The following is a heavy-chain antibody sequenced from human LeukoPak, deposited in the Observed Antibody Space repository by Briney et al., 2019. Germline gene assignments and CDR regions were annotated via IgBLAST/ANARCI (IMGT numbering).Heavy chain of an antibody. CDR3: ARDRASYYYMDV. V-gene: IGHV1-2*02. CDR1: GYTFTGYY. J-gene: IGHJ6*03. Sequence: ASVKVSCKASGYTFTGYYMHWVRQAPGQGLEWMGWINPNSGGTNYAQKFQGRVTMTRDTSISTAYMELSRLRSDDTAVYYCARDRASYYYMDVWGKGTTVTVSS. D-gene: IGHD3-10*01. CDR2: INPNSGGT.